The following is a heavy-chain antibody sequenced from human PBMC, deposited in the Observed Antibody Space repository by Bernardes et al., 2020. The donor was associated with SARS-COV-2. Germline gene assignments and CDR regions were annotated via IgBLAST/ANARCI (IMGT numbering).Heavy chain of an antibody. CDR3: ARWASSSWYEGYYYYYGMDV. CDR2: ISYDGSNK. V-gene: IGHV3-30-3*01. CDR1: GFTFSSYA. Sequence: GSLRLSCAASGFTFSSYAMHWVRQAPGKGLEWVAVISYDGSNKYYADSVKGRFTISRDNSKNTLYLQMNSLRAEDTAVYYCARWASSSWYEGYYYYYGMDVWGQGTTVTVSS. J-gene: IGHJ6*02. D-gene: IGHD6-13*01.